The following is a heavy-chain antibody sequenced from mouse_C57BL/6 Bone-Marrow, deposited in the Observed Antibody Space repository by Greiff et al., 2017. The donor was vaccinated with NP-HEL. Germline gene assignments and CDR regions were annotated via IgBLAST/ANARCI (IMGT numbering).Heavy chain of an antibody. V-gene: IGHV5-16*01. D-gene: IGHD2-4*01. J-gene: IGHJ4*01. CDR2: INYDGSST. CDR1: GFTFSDYY. CDR3: AREGGLRRRTYAMDY. Sequence: DVKLVESEGGLVQPGSSMKLSCTTSGFTFSDYYMAWVRQVPEKGLDWVAYINYDGSSTYYLDSLKSRFIISRDNAKNILYLQMSSLKSEDTATYYCAREGGLRRRTYAMDYWGQGTSVTVSS.